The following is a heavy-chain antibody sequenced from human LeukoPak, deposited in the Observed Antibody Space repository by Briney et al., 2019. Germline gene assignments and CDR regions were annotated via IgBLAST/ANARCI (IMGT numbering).Heavy chain of an antibody. J-gene: IGHJ5*02. CDR1: GFTFSRYA. V-gene: IGHV3-48*04. CDR3: ARLLIAAAVRGPNWFDP. D-gene: IGHD6-13*01. CDR2: ISSSGSTI. Sequence: PGGSLRLSCAASGFTFSRYAMSWVRQAPGKGLEWVSYISSSGSTIYYADSAKGRFTISRDNAKNSLYLQMNSLRAEDTAVYYCARLLIAAAVRGPNWFDPWGQGTLVTVSS.